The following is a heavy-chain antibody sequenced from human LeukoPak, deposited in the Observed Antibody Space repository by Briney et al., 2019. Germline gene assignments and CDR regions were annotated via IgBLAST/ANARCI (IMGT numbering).Heavy chain of an antibody. CDR1: GFTFSSYA. D-gene: IGHD1-26*01. J-gene: IGHJ3*02. CDR3: ARIGAPTNAYDI. Sequence: GGSLRLSCAASGFTFSSYAMSWVRQAPGKGLEWVANIKQDGSDKYYVDSVKGRFTISRDNAKNSLYLQMNSLRAEDTAYYYCARIGAPTNAYDIWGQGTMVTVSS. V-gene: IGHV3-7*03. CDR2: IKQDGSDK.